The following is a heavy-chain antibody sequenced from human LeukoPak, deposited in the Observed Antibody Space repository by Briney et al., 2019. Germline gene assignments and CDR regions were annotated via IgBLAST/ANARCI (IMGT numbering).Heavy chain of an antibody. V-gene: IGHV6-1*01. CDR3: ARGFPSNPVAFDI. J-gene: IGHJ3*02. CDR1: GDSVSSNSAT. D-gene: IGHD4-11*01. Sequence: SQTLSLTCAISGDSVSSNSATWNWIRQSPSRGLEWLGRTYYRSKWYNDYAASVKSRITIHPDTSKNQFALQLNSVTPEDTAVYYCARGFPSNPVAFDIWGQGTMVTVSS. CDR2: TYYRSKWYN.